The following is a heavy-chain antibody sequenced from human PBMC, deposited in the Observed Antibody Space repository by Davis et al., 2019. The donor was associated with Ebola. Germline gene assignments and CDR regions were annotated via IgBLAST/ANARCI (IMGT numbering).Heavy chain of an antibody. CDR3: ARAQFPTTSDH. CDR2: INPHNGNT. CDR1: GYTFTSYG. J-gene: IGHJ4*02. D-gene: IGHD1-1*01. V-gene: IGHV1-18*04. Sequence: ASVKVSCKASGYTFTSYGITWVRQAPGQGLEWMGWINPHNGNTNYAQNVQGRVTMTTDTSTSTPYMEVGILRSDDTAVYYCARAQFPTTSDHWGQGTLVTVSS.